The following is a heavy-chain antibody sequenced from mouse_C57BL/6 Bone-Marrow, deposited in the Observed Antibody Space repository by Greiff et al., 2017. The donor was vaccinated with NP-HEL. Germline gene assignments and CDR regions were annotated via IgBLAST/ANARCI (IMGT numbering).Heavy chain of an antibody. J-gene: IGHJ3*01. Sequence: QVQLQQPGAELVKPGASVKLSCKASGYTFTSYWMHWVKQRPGQGLEWIGMIHPNSGSTNYNEKFKSKATLTVDKSSSTAYMQLSSLTSEDSAVYYCARRLYYGSSYPWCAYWGQGTLVTVSA. CDR2: IHPNSGST. V-gene: IGHV1-64*01. CDR1: GYTFTSYW. CDR3: ARRLYYGSSYPWCAY. D-gene: IGHD1-1*01.